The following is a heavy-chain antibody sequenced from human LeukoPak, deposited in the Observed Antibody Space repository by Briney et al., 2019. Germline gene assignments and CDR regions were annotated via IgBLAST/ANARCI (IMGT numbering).Heavy chain of an antibody. CDR2: IKQDGSEK. CDR1: GFTFRSYW. J-gene: IGHJ3*02. Sequence: GGSLRLSCAASGFTFRSYWMSWVRQAPGKGLEWVANIKQDGSEKYYVDSVKGRFTISRDSAKNSLHLQMNSLRAEDTAFYYCARALYASSSWHTFDIWGQGTMVTVSS. V-gene: IGHV3-7*03. D-gene: IGHD6-13*01. CDR3: ARALYASSSWHTFDI.